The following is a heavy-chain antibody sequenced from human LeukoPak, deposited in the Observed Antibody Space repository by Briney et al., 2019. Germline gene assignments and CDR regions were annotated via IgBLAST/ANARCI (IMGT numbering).Heavy chain of an antibody. D-gene: IGHD1-26*01. CDR2: ISSSSSTI. J-gene: IGHJ4*02. Sequence: GGSLRLSCAASGFTFSSYTMNWVRQAPGKGLEWVSYISSSSSTIYYADSVKGRFTISRDNAKNSLYLQMSSLRAEDTAVYYCARVGASGSYRHFDYWGQGTLVTVSS. V-gene: IGHV3-48*04. CDR1: GFTFSSYT. CDR3: ARVGASGSYRHFDY.